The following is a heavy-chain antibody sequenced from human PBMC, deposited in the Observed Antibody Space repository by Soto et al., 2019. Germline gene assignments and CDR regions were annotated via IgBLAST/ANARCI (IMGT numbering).Heavy chain of an antibody. CDR2: ISSNGGST. CDR1: GFTFSSYA. J-gene: IGHJ3*02. CDR3: ASTLGSDFDT. V-gene: IGHV3-64*01. D-gene: IGHD2-15*01. Sequence: PGGSLRLSCAASGFTFSSYAMHWVRQAPGKGLEYVSAISSNGGSTYYANSVKGRFTISRDNSKNTLYLQMGSLRAEDMAVYFFASTLGSDFDTWGQETMLTVSS.